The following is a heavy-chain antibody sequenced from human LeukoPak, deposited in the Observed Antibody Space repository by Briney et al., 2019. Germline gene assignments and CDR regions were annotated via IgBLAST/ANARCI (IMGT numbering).Heavy chain of an antibody. J-gene: IGHJ6*03. D-gene: IGHD3-3*01. CDR2: INPYNGNT. Sequence: ASVTVSCNASGYTFTNFAISWVRHAPGQGLGWMGWINPYNGNTKYALKVQGRVTMTTDTSTSTAYMELRSLSPDDTAVFYCARGRIPARLRELGVVTDRHYYMDVWGKGTTVTVSS. V-gene: IGHV1-18*01. CDR1: GYTFTNFA. CDR3: ARGRIPARLRELGVVTDRHYYMDV.